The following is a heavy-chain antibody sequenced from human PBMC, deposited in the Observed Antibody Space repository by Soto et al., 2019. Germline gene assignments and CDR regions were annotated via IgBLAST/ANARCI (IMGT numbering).Heavy chain of an antibody. CDR2: INRGGGST. CDR3: AKDPPTTGTTFDY. CDR1: GFTFSGFA. D-gene: IGHD1-1*01. V-gene: IGHV3-23*01. J-gene: IGHJ4*02. Sequence: EVQLLESGGGLVQPGGSLRLSCAASGFTFSGFAMSWVRQAPGKGVEWVSTINRGGGSTYYADSVKGRFTISRDNSKNRLFLQINGLRAEDTAVYYCAKDPPTTGTTFDYWGRGPLVTVSS.